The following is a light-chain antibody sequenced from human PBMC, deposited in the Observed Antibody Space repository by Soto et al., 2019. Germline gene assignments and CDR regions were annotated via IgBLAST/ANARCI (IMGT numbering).Light chain of an antibody. CDR1: QSVSNY. Sequence: ESVLTQSAATLSLSPGERATLSCRASQSVSNYLAWYQQKPGQAPRLLIYDASNRATGIPARFSGSGSVTDFSLTISSLEPEDFAVYYCQQRSNWPLTFGGGTKVDIK. CDR2: DAS. CDR3: QQRSNWPLT. J-gene: IGKJ4*01. V-gene: IGKV3-11*01.